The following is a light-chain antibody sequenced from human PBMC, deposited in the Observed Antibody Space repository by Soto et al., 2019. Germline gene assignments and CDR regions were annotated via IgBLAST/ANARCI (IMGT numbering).Light chain of an antibody. CDR2: DNN. V-gene: IGLV1-51*01. J-gene: IGLJ2*01. CDR3: GTWDTSLSAVV. CDR1: NSNVGKNY. Sequence: QSVLTQPPSVSAAPGQKVTISCSGSNSNVGKNYVSWFQHLPGTAPKLLIYDNNKRPSGIPDRFSGSKSGTSATLAIAGLQTGDDADYYCGTWDTSLSAVVFGGGTKLTVL.